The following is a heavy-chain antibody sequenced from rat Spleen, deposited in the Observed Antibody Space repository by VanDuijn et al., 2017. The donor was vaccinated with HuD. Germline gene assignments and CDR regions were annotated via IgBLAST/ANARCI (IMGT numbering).Heavy chain of an antibody. CDR2: ISTGGGNT. Sequence: EVHLVESGGGLVPPGRSLKLSCAVSGFTFSDYAMAWVRQAPTKGLEWVASISTGGGNTYYRDSLKGRFTISRDNAKSTLYLQMNSLRSEDTATYYCAKEGFGVTFAYWGQGTLVTVSS. CDR3: AKEGFGVTFAY. V-gene: IGHV5S23*01. CDR1: GFTFSDYA. D-gene: IGHD4-3*01. J-gene: IGHJ3*01.